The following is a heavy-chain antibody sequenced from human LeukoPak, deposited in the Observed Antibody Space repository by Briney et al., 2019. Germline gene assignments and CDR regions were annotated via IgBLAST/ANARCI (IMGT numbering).Heavy chain of an antibody. CDR1: GGSFSGYY. J-gene: IGHJ3*02. Sequence: SETLSLTCAVYGGSFSGYYWSWIRQPPGKGLEWIGEINHSGSTNYNPFLKSLVTISVDTSKNQFSLKLSSVTAADTAVFYCARHGLIAARHAFDIWGQGTMVTVSS. CDR2: INHSGST. CDR3: ARHGLIAARHAFDI. V-gene: IGHV4-34*01. D-gene: IGHD6-13*01.